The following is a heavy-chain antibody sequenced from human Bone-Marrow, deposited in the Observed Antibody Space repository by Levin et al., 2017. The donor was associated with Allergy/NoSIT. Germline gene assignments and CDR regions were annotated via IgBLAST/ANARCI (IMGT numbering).Heavy chain of an antibody. J-gene: IGHJ6*02. CDR2: INYRGVT. Sequence: PSETLSLTCSVSGGSVSSGTYYWSWIRRPPGKGLEWIGYINYRGVTKYNPSLKSRVTISVDTSKNEFSLKVTSVIAADTAVYYCARNRIIVSGGNDYYYGMDVWGQGTTVTVSS. V-gene: IGHV4-61*01. D-gene: IGHD3-9*01. CDR3: ARNRIIVSGGNDYYYGMDV. CDR1: GGSVSSGTYY.